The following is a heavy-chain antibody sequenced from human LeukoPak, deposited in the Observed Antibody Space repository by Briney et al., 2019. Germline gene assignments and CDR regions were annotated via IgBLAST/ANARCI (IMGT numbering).Heavy chain of an antibody. CDR2: INHSGST. J-gene: IGHJ4*02. D-gene: IGHD6-19*01. V-gene: IGHV4-34*01. CDR3: ARSPGGWPDY. CDR1: GGSFSGYY. Sequence: PSETLSLTCAVYGGSFSGYYWSWIRQPPGKGLEWIGEINHSGSTNYNPSLKSRVTISVDTSKNQFSLKLRSVTAADTAVYYCARSPGGWPDYWGQGTLVTVSS.